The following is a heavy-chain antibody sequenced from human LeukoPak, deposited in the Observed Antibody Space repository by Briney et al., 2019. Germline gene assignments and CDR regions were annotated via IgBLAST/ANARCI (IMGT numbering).Heavy chain of an antibody. J-gene: IGHJ4*02. CDR3: TRGPHYDIFTGYYTPGDY. CDR2: VISTAYGGTT. D-gene: IGHD3-9*01. CDR1: GVIFGGYA. Sequence: PGRSLRLSCTVSGVIFGGYAMTWARQAPGQGQGWVGFVISTAYGGTTAYASSVKGRFTISRDDSKSIAYLHMNSLKTDDTAVYDCTRGPHYDIFTGYYTPGDYWGQGTLVTVSS. V-gene: IGHV3-49*04.